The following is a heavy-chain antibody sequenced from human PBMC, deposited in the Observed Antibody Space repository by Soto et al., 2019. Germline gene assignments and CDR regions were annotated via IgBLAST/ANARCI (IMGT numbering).Heavy chain of an antibody. CDR1: GGTFSSYA. CDR3: ARYGGYSGYGAFDI. Sequence: SVKVSCKASGGTFSSYAISWLRQSPGQGLEWMGGIIPIFGTANYAQKFQGRVTITADESTSTAYMELSSLRSEDTAVYYCARYGGYSGYGAFDIWGQGTMVTVSS. V-gene: IGHV1-69*13. D-gene: IGHD5-12*01. J-gene: IGHJ3*02. CDR2: IIPIFGTA.